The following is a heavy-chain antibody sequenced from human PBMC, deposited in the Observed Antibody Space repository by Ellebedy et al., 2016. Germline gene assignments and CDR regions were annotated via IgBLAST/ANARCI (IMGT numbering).Heavy chain of an antibody. Sequence: ASVKVSCXASGHTFPNYDINWVRQPTAQGLEWMGWMSPNSGTTGYAQTFQGRVTMTRNTSIGTAYMELYSLRSDDTAVYYCARGYYGSGSYEYWFDPWGQGTLVTVSS. CDR1: GHTFPNYD. V-gene: IGHV1-8*01. D-gene: IGHD3-10*01. J-gene: IGHJ5*02. CDR2: MSPNSGTT. CDR3: ARGYYGSGSYEYWFDP.